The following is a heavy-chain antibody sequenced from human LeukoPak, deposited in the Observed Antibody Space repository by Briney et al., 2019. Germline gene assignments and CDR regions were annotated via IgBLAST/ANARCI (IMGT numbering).Heavy chain of an antibody. CDR3: ARERGDSSGYYGPDAFDI. Sequence: ASVKVSCKASGYTFTSYGMSWVRQAPGQGLEWMGWISAYNGNTNYAQKLQGRVTMTTDTSTSTAYAELRSLRSDDTAVYYCARERGDSSGYYGPDAFDIWGQGTMVTVSS. V-gene: IGHV1-18*01. CDR1: GYTFTSYG. J-gene: IGHJ3*02. CDR2: ISAYNGNT. D-gene: IGHD3-22*01.